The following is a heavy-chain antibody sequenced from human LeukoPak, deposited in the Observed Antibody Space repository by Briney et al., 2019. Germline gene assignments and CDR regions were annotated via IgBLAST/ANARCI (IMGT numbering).Heavy chain of an antibody. D-gene: IGHD1-26*01. CDR1: GLNFEKYA. J-gene: IGHJ6*02. CDR3: ATWAFYHGLDV. V-gene: IGHV3-43*02. CDR2: ISADGRA. Sequence: GGSLRLSCVASGLNFEKYAMHWVRQRPGKGLEWVAVISADGRADHADSVKGRFTVSRDNSKESLFLDMSSLRDEDSALYYCATWAFYHGLDVWGQGTTVIVSS.